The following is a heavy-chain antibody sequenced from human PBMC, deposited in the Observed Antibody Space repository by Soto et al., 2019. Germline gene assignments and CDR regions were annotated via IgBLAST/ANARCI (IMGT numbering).Heavy chain of an antibody. CDR3: ARGGSRRLAVADFDY. D-gene: IGHD6-19*01. Sequence: SETLSLTCAVSGGSISSGGYSWSWIRQPPGKGLEWIGYIYHSGSTYYNPSLKSRVTISVDRSKNQFSLKLSSVTAADTAVYYCARGGSRRLAVADFDYWGQGTLVTVSS. V-gene: IGHV4-30-2*01. CDR2: IYHSGST. CDR1: GGSISSGGYS. J-gene: IGHJ4*02.